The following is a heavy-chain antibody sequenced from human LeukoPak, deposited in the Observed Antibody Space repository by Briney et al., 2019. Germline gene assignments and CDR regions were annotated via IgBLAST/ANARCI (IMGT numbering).Heavy chain of an antibody. CDR2: ISGSGTTI. CDR3: AKDSGGTYFYYYYYMDV. J-gene: IGHJ6*03. V-gene: IGHV3-23*01. CDR1: GFTFNRYS. D-gene: IGHD1-26*01. Sequence: GGSLRLSCAASGFTFNRYSMSWVRQPPGKGLDWVSAISGSGTTIYYADSVKGRFTISRDNSKNTLYLQINSLRAEDTAVYYCAKDSGGTYFYYYYYMDVWGKGTTVTVSS.